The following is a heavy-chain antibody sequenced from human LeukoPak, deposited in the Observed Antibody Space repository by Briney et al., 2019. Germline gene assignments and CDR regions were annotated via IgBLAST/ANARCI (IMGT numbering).Heavy chain of an antibody. D-gene: IGHD3-9*01. J-gene: IGHJ4*02. V-gene: IGHV4-34*01. Sequence: PSETLSLTCAVYGGSFSGYYWSWIRQPPGKGLEWIGEINHSGSTYYNPSLKSRVTISINTSKNQFSLKLSSVTAADTASYYCATTYFDILDSVYWGQGTLVTVSS. CDR3: ATTYFDILDSVY. CDR2: INHSGST. CDR1: GGSFSGYY.